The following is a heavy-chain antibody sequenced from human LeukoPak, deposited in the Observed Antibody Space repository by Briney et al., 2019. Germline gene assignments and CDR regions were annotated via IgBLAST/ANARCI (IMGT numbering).Heavy chain of an antibody. D-gene: IGHD5-12*01. V-gene: IGHV4-34*01. CDR1: GGSFSGYY. Sequence: SETLSLTCAVYGGSFSGYYWSWIRQPPGKGLEWIGEINRSGSTNYNPSLKSRVTISVDTSKNQFSLKLSSVTAADTAVYYCARNRVATIALYYYYGMDVWGQGTTVTVSS. J-gene: IGHJ6*02. CDR2: INRSGST. CDR3: ARNRVATIALYYYYGMDV.